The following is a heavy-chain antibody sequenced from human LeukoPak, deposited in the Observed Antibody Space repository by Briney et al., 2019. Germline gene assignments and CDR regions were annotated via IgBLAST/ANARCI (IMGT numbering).Heavy chain of an antibody. D-gene: IGHD3-22*01. V-gene: IGHV4-59*01. CDR3: ARVVSTYTYYYDSSGYLPPYFQH. CDR1: GGSISSYY. J-gene: IGHJ1*01. CDR2: IYYSGST. Sequence: PETLSLTCTVSGGSISSYYWSWIRQPPGKGLEWIGYIYYSGSTNYNPSLKSRVTISVDTSKNQFSLKLSSVTAADTAVYYCARVVSTYTYYYDSSGYLPPYFQHWGQGTLVTVSS.